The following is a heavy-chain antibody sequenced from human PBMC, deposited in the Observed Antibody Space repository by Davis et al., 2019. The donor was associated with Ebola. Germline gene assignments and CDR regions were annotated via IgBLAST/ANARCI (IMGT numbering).Heavy chain of an antibody. J-gene: IGHJ4*02. V-gene: IGHV3-7*03. CDR1: GFTFSSYW. CDR2: IKQDGSEK. CDR3: AKDRWSNYGGNGH. Sequence: GESLKISCAASGFTFSSYWMSWVRQAPGKGLEWVANIKQDGSEKHYVDSVKGRFTISRDNSKNSLYLQMNSLRTEDTALYYCAKDRWSNYGGNGHWGQGTLVTVSS. D-gene: IGHD4-23*01.